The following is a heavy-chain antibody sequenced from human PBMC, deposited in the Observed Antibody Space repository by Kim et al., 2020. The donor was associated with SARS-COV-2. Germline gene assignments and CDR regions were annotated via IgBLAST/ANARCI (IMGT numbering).Heavy chain of an antibody. Sequence: ASVKVSCKASGYTFTSYGISWVRQAPGQGLEWMGWISAYNGNTNYAQKLQGRVTMTTDTSTSTAYTELRSLRSDDTAVYYCARTGHEILWFGELLFADYYYGMDVWGQGTTVTVSS. V-gene: IGHV1-18*01. CDR2: ISAYNGNT. CDR3: ARTGHEILWFGELLFADYYYGMDV. J-gene: IGHJ6*02. D-gene: IGHD3-10*01. CDR1: GYTFTSYG.